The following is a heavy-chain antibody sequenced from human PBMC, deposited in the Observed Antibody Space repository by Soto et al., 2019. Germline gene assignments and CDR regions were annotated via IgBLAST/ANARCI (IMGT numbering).Heavy chain of an antibody. CDR3: AKSIAVAGTFDY. CDR1: GFTFSSYA. CDR2: ISGSGGST. V-gene: IGHV3-23*01. Sequence: EVQLLESGGGLVQPGGSLRLSCAASGFTFSSYAMSWVRQAPGKGLEWVSAISGSGGSTYYADSVKGRFTISRDNSKNTLYLQMHSLRAEDTAVYYCAKSIAVAGTFDYWGQGTLATVSS. D-gene: IGHD6-19*01. J-gene: IGHJ4*02.